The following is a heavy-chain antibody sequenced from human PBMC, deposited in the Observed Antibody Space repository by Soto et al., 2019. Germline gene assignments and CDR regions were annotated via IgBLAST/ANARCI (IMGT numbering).Heavy chain of an antibody. CDR2: INPNSGGT. CDR1: GYTFTGYY. V-gene: IGHV1-2*02. Sequence: ASVKVSCKASGYTFTGYYMHWVRQAPGQGLEWMGWINPNSGGTNYAQKFQGRVTITRDTPISTAYMELSRLRSDDTAVYYCARDGYYYDSSGYYYVFDYFDDWGQGTLVTVSS. J-gene: IGHJ4*02. D-gene: IGHD3-22*01. CDR3: ARDGYYYDSSGYYYVFDYFDD.